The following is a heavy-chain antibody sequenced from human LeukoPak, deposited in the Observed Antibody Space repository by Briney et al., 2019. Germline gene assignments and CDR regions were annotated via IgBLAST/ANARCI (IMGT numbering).Heavy chain of an antibody. CDR3: ARGSVTILTLGGVDY. D-gene: IGHD3-16*01. Sequence: VASVKVSCKASGYTFTGYYMHWVRQAPGQGLEWIGWINPNSGGTNYAQKFQGRVTMTRDTSISTAYMELSRLRSDDTAVYYCARGSVTILTLGGVDYWGQGTLVTVSS. V-gene: IGHV1-2*02. J-gene: IGHJ4*02. CDR2: INPNSGGT. CDR1: GYTFTGYY.